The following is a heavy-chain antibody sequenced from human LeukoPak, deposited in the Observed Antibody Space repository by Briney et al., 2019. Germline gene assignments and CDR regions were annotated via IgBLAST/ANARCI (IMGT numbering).Heavy chain of an antibody. Sequence: SVKVSCKASGGTFSSYAISSVRQAHGQGREWMGGIIPIFGTANYAQKFQGRVTITADESTSTAYMELSSLRSEDTAVYYCARAGEYCSSTSCYRLDYWGQGTLVTVSS. CDR1: GGTFSSYA. J-gene: IGHJ4*02. CDR3: ARAGEYCSSTSCYRLDY. CDR2: IIPIFGTA. D-gene: IGHD2-2*01. V-gene: IGHV1-69*13.